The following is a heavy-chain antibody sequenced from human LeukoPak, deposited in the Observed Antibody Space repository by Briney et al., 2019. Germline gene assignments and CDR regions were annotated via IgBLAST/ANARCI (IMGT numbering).Heavy chain of an antibody. CDR3: ARDYGSGSPIDY. D-gene: IGHD3-10*01. V-gene: IGHV3-21*01. CDR2: ISSSSSYI. J-gene: IGHJ4*02. Sequence: GGSLRLSCAASRFTFSTYTMNWVRQAPGKGLEWVSSISSSSSYIYYADSVKGRFTISRDNAKNSLYLQMNSLRAEDTAVYYCARDYGSGSPIDYWGQGTLVTVSS. CDR1: RFTFSTYT.